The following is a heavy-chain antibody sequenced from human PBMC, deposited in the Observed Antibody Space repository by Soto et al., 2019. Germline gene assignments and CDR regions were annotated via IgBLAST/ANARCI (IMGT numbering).Heavy chain of an antibody. CDR1: GYTFTSYY. CDR3: ARGTMTTVTYAVLDY. J-gene: IGHJ4*02. V-gene: IGHV1-2*04. CDR2: INPNSGGT. Sequence: GASVKVSCKASGYTFTSYYMHWVRQAPGQGLEWMGWINPNSGGTNYAQKFQGWVTMTRDTSISTAYMELSRLRSDDTAVYYCARGTMTTVTYAVLDYWGQGTLVTVSS. D-gene: IGHD4-4*01.